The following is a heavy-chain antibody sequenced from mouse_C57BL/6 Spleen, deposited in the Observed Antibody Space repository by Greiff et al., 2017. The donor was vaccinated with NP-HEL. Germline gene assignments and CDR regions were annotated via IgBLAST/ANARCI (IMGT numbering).Heavy chain of an antibody. Sequence: QVQLQQPGTELVKPGASVKLSCKASGYTFTSYWMHWVKQRPGQGLEWIGNINPSNGGTNYNEKFKSKATLTVDKSSSTAYMQLSSLTSEDSAVYYCAREEVYYYGSAWFAYWGQGTLVTVSA. J-gene: IGHJ3*01. V-gene: IGHV1-53*01. D-gene: IGHD1-1*01. CDR3: AREEVYYYGSAWFAY. CDR1: GYTFTSYW. CDR2: INPSNGGT.